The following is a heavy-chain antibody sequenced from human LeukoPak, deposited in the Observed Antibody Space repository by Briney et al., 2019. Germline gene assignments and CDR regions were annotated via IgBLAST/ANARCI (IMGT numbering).Heavy chain of an antibody. Sequence: PSETLSLTYTVSGGSVSSGSNYWSWIRQPPGKRLEWIGYIYYSGSTNYNPSLKSRVTISVDTSKNQFSLKLSSVTAADTAVYYCARGKTYYDISKDAFDIWGQGTMVTVSS. CDR2: IYYSGST. D-gene: IGHD3-22*01. CDR1: GGSVSSGSNY. CDR3: ARGKTYYDISKDAFDI. V-gene: IGHV4-61*01. J-gene: IGHJ3*02.